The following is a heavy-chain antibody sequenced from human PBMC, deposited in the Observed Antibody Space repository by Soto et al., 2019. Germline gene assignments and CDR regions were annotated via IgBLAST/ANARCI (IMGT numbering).Heavy chain of an antibody. CDR1: GGTFSRYT. J-gene: IGHJ6*03. V-gene: IGHV1-69*02. Sequence: SVTVSCTASGGTFSRYTISWVRQAPGQGLEWMGRIIPILGRPNYAQKFQGRVTITADRSTSTAYMELSSLRSEDTAVYYCASTPPGPYYMDVWGKGTTVTVSS. CDR3: ASTPPGPYYMDV. CDR2: IIPILGRP. D-gene: IGHD2-8*02.